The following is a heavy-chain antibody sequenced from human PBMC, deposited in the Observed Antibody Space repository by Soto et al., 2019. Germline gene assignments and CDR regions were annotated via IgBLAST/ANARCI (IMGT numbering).Heavy chain of an antibody. CDR3: ATRKDIVVVVAASPPWGAFDS. J-gene: IGHJ3*02. D-gene: IGHD2-15*01. Sequence: SVKVSCKASGGTFSSYAISWVRQAPGQGLEWMGGIIPIFGTANYAQKFQGRVTITADESTSTAYMELSSLRSEDTAVYYCATRKDIVVVVAASPPWGAFDSGGQGTMVTVSS. V-gene: IGHV1-69*13. CDR2: IIPIFGTA. CDR1: GGTFSSYA.